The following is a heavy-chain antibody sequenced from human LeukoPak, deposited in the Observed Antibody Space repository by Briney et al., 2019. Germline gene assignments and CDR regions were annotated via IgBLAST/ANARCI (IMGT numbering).Heavy chain of an antibody. V-gene: IGHV4-30-4*08. J-gene: IGHJ5*02. Sequence: SETLSLTCTVSGGSISSGDYYWSWIRQPPGKGLEWIGYIYYSGSTYYNPSLKSRVTISVDTSKNQFSLKLSSVTAADTAVYYCARGSLVTIFGVVHNWFDPWGQGTLVTVSS. CDR1: GGSISSGDYY. CDR2: IYYSGST. D-gene: IGHD3-3*01. CDR3: ARGSLVTIFGVVHNWFDP.